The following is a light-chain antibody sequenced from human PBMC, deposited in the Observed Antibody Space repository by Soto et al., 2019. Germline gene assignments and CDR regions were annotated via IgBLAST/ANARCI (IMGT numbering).Light chain of an antibody. J-gene: IGKJ5*01. V-gene: IGKV1-5*03. CDR1: ESISTW. Sequence: DIQMTQSPSTLSASVGDRVTITCRASESISTWLAWYQQKPGKAPNLLIYKASSLESGVPSRFSGSGSGTEFTLTISSLQPDDFATYYCQQYNSYPVSFGQGTRLDI. CDR2: KAS. CDR3: QQYNSYPVS.